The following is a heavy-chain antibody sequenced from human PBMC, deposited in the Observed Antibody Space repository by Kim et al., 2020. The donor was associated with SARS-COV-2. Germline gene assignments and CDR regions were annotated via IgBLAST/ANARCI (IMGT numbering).Heavy chain of an antibody. D-gene: IGHD1-26*01. J-gene: IGHJ5*02. CDR3: ARAVGATTCWFDP. Sequence: ANSVKGRFTITRDNAKNSLYLQINSLRAEDTAVYYCARAVGATTCWFDPWGQGTLVTVSS. V-gene: IGHV3-11*05.